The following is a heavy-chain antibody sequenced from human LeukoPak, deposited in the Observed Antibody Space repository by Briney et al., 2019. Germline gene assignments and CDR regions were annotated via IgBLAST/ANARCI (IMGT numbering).Heavy chain of an antibody. D-gene: IGHD2-2*01. CDR2: IRYDGSNK. V-gene: IGHV3-30*02. Sequence: GGSLRLSCAASGFTFSSYGMQWVRQAPGKGLEWVAFIRYDGSNKYYADSVKGQFTICRDNSKNTMYLQMNSLRAEDTAVYYCAKSHGDIVVVPAAIYEAGDYWGQGTLVTVSS. J-gene: IGHJ4*02. CDR3: AKSHGDIVVVPAAIYEAGDY. CDR1: GFTFSSYG.